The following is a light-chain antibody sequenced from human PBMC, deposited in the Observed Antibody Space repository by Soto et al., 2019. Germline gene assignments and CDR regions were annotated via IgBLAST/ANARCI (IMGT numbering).Light chain of an antibody. CDR3: QQSGRSPWT. CDR2: GSS. V-gene: IGKV3-20*01. CDR1: QSVSSSY. J-gene: IGKJ1*01. Sequence: EIVCTQSPGTLSWSQGERATLCCRASQSVSSSYLAWYQQKSGQAPWLLIYGSSNGATGIPDRFSRSVSGTDFTLTIRRLEPEDCAVYEGQQSGRSPWTFGQVTKVDIK.